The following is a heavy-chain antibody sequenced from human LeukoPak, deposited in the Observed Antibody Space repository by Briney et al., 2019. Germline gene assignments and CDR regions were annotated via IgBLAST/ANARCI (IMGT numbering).Heavy chain of an antibody. D-gene: IGHD5-24*01. J-gene: IGHJ4*02. CDR1: GFRFDDYD. Sequence: TGGSLRLFCVASGFRFDDYDMSWVRLAPGKGLEWVSGINWYGDRREYADSVKGRFTITKDNAKNSLYVQMNSLRVDDTALYYCARASRAGGFDYWGRGTPVTVSS. V-gene: IGHV3-20*04. CDR3: ARASRAGGFDY. CDR2: INWYGDRR.